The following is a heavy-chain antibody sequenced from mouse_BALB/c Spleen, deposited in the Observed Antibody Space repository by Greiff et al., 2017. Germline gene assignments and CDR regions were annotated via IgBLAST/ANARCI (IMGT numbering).Heavy chain of an antibody. D-gene: IGHD1-1*01. V-gene: IGHV5-9-3*01. CDR2: ISSGGSYT. CDR1: GFTFSSYA. Sequence: EVHLVESGGGLVKPGGSLKLSCAASGFTFSSYAMSWVRQTPEKRLEWVATISSGGSYTYYPDSVKGRFTISRDNAKNTLYLQMSSLRSEDTAMYYCARSFHYYGSSYWYFDVWGAGTTVTVSS. CDR3: ARSFHYYGSSYWYFDV. J-gene: IGHJ1*01.